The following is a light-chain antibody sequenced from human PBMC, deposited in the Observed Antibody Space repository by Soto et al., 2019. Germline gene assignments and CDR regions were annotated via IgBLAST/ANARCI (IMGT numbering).Light chain of an antibody. CDR1: GSNVGTYS. CDR2: DST. J-gene: IGLJ1*01. V-gene: IGLV1-51*01. CDR3: VVGDRSLTTYV. Sequence: QSVLTQPPSVSAAPGQKVTISCSGSGSNVGTYSVSWYQHLPGTAPKLLIYDSTTRPSGIPDRFSGAKSGTSATLGITGLQTGDEAEYYCVVGDRSLTTYVFGPGTKLTVL.